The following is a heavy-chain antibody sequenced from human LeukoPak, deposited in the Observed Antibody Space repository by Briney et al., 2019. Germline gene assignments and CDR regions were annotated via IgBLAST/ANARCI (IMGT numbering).Heavy chain of an antibody. CDR2: IYHSGST. CDR3: ARYYDFWSGYYTDGHFDY. Sequence: SETLSLTCTVSGGSISSGGYYWSWIRQPPGKGLEWIGYIYHSGSTYYNPSLKSRVTISVDRSKNQFSLKLSSVTAADTAVYYCARYYDFWSGYYTDGHFDYWGQGTLVTVSS. CDR1: GGSISSGGYY. D-gene: IGHD3-3*01. J-gene: IGHJ4*02. V-gene: IGHV4-30-2*01.